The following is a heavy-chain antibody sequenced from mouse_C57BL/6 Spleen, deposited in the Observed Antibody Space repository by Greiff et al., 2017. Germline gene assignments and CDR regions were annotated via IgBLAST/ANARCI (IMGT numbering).Heavy chain of an antibody. CDR3: ARLGYYGSSYGYFDV. D-gene: IGHD1-1*01. CDR2: INPNYGTT. J-gene: IGHJ1*03. Sequence: SGPELVKPGASVKISCKASGYSFTDYNMNWVKQSNGKSLEWIGVINPNYGTTSYNQKFKGKATLTVNQSSSTAYMQLNSLTSEDSAVYYCARLGYYGSSYGYFDVWGTGTTVTVSS. CDR1: GYSFTDYN. V-gene: IGHV1-39*01.